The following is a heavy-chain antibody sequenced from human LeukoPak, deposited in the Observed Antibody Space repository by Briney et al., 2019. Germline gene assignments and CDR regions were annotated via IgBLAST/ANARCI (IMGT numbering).Heavy chain of an antibody. CDR3: ARDFLYYGDYGIYYYGMDV. V-gene: IGHV1-8*01. Sequence: ASVKVSCKASGYTFTSYDINWVRQATGQGLEWMGWMNPNSGNTGYAQKFQGRVTMTRNTSISTAYMELSSLRSEDTAVYYCARDFLYYGDYGIYYYGMDVWGQGTTVTVSS. D-gene: IGHD4-17*01. CDR2: MNPNSGNT. CDR1: GYTFTSYD. J-gene: IGHJ6*02.